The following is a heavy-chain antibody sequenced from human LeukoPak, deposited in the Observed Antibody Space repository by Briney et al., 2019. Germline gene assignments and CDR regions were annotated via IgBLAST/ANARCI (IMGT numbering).Heavy chain of an antibody. CDR1: RGTFSSYT. CDR2: MNPNSGNT. Sequence: ASVKVSCKASRGTFSSYTINWVRQATGQGLEWMGWMNPNSGNTGYAQKFQGRVTMTRNTSISTAYMELSSLRSEDTAVYYCARVVGATIGYYYYMDVWGKGTTVTISS. D-gene: IGHD1-26*01. V-gene: IGHV1-8*02. CDR3: ARVVGATIGYYYYMDV. J-gene: IGHJ6*03.